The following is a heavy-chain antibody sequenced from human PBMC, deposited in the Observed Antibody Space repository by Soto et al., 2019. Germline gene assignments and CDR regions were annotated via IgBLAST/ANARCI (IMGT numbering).Heavy chain of an antibody. Sequence: SVKVSCKASGGTFSSYAISWVRRAPGQGLEWMGGINPIFGTANYAQKFQGRVTITADESTSTAYMELSSLRSEDTAVYYCARKGTSYYGMDVWGQGTTVTVSS. J-gene: IGHJ6*02. V-gene: IGHV1-69*13. CDR3: ARKGTSYYGMDV. D-gene: IGHD1-1*01. CDR2: INPIFGTA. CDR1: GGTFSSYA.